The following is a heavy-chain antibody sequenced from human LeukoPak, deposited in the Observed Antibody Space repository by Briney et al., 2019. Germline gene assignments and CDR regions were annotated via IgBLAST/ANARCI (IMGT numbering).Heavy chain of an antibody. Sequence: ASVKVSCKASGYTFTGYYMHWVRQAPGQGLEWMGWINPNSGGTNYAQKFQGRVTMTRDTSISTAYMELSRLRSDDTAVYYCARVRRDGYNSLFDYWGQGTLVTVSS. J-gene: IGHJ4*02. CDR2: INPNSGGT. D-gene: IGHD5-24*01. V-gene: IGHV1-2*02. CDR1: GYTFTGYY. CDR3: ARVRRDGYNSLFDY.